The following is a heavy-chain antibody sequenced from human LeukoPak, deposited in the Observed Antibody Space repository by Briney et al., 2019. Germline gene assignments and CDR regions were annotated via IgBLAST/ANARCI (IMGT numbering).Heavy chain of an antibody. D-gene: IGHD2-15*01. CDR3: ARRYCSGGSCYPDY. V-gene: IGHV1-2*02. Sequence: ASVKVSCKASGYTFSGYYIHWVRQAPGQGLEWMGWINPSGGGTKYAQKFQGRVTMTRDTSISTAYMDFSTLTSDDTAVYFCARRYCSGGSCYPDYWGQGTLVTVSS. CDR2: INPSGGGT. J-gene: IGHJ4*02. CDR1: GYTFSGYY.